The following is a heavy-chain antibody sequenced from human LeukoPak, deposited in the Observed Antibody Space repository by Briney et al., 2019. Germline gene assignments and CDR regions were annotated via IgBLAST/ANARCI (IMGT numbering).Heavy chain of an antibody. Sequence: ASVKVCCKASGYTFASYGISWVRQARGQGLEWRGIINSSGGSTSYAQKFQGRVTMTMDMSTSTVYMELSSLRSEDTAVYYCARDSNGDCSGGSCYAFDYWGQGTLVTVSS. V-gene: IGHV1-46*01. CDR2: INSSGGST. CDR3: ARDSNGDCSGGSCYAFDY. CDR1: GYTFASYG. J-gene: IGHJ4*02. D-gene: IGHD2-15*01.